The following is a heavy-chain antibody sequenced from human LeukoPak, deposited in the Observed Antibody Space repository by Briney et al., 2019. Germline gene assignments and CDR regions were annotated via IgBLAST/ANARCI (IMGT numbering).Heavy chain of an antibody. CDR1: GFTFSSYG. J-gene: IGHJ3*02. Sequence: GGSLRLSCAASGFTFSSYGMHWVRQAPGKGLEWVAVISYDGSNKYYADSVKGRFTISRDNSKNTLYLQMNSPRAEDTAVYYCAKDQDGAFDIWGQGTMVTVSS. CDR2: ISYDGSNK. V-gene: IGHV3-30*18. CDR3: AKDQDGAFDI.